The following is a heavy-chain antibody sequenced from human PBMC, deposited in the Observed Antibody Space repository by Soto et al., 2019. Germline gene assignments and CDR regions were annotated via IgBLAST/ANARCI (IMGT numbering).Heavy chain of an antibody. V-gene: IGHV1-3*01. D-gene: IGHD2-21*01. CDR2: INAGRGKT. Sequence: QGPLVQSGAEVKKPGASVKVSCGTSGFSFTSYSFHWVRQAPAQGLQWMGWINAGRGKTKYSQQFQGRVTFTWDTSANTVYMELSRLTSEDTSVFYFARWIANRYFDYWGKGTLVTVSA. CDR1: GFSFTSYS. CDR3: ARWIANRYFDY. J-gene: IGHJ4*02.